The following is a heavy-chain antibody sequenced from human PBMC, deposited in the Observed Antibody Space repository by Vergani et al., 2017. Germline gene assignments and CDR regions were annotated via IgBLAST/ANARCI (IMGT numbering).Heavy chain of an antibody. D-gene: IGHD6-19*01. CDR1: GFTFSDYY. J-gene: IGHJ4*02. CDR2: ISSSGSTI. Sequence: QVQLVESGGGLVKPGGSLRLSCAASGFTFSDYYNSWIRQAPGQGLEWVSYISSSGSTIYYAASVKGRFTSTRDNAENSLYLQMNSLRAEDTAVYYCATYSSGWKFDYWGQGTLVTVSS. CDR3: ATYSSGWKFDY. V-gene: IGHV3-11*04.